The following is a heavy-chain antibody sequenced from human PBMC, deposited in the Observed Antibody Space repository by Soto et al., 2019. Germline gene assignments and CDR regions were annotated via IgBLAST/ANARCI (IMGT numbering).Heavy chain of an antibody. CDR3: ARGERTGVTLFDS. V-gene: IGHV4-34*04. CDR2: IHHRGCT. Sequence: PSETLSLTCAVYGGCRSDYYIRWIRHAAWMRVKWIGDIHHRGCTSSNPSLKSGDTISVDTSKNQFSLKLRSVTAEDTAVYYCARGERTGVTLFDSCGQGTSVIVSA. D-gene: IGHD2-21*02. J-gene: IGHJ4*02. CDR1: GGCRSDYY.